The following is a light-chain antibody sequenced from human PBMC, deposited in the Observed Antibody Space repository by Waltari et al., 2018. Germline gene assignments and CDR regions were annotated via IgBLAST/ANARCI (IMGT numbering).Light chain of an antibody. CDR3: QQYYSTPPA. CDR1: QSVSYTSNNKHY. Sequence: DIVMTQSPDSLAVSLGERATINCKSSQSVSYTSNNKHYLAWYQQKPGQPPKLLIYWASTRESGVPDRFRGSGSGTDFTLTISSLQAEDVAVYYCQQYYSTPPAFGQGTKLEIK. J-gene: IGKJ2*01. V-gene: IGKV4-1*01. CDR2: WAS.